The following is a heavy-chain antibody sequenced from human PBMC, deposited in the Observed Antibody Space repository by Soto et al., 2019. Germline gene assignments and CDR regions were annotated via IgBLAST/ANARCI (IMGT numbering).Heavy chain of an antibody. J-gene: IGHJ4*02. Sequence: QITLKESGPTLVKPTQTLTLTCTFSGFSLSTSGVGVGWIRQPPGKALEWLALIYWDDDKRYSPSLKSRLTINNDTSKNQVVLKMTSRDPVDTAIYYCAHTPPHYDFLTGYYEGGAVVEYWGQGALVTV. CDR2: IYWDDDK. CDR3: AHTPPHYDFLTGYYEGGAVVEY. CDR1: GFSLSTSGVG. D-gene: IGHD3-9*01. V-gene: IGHV2-5*02.